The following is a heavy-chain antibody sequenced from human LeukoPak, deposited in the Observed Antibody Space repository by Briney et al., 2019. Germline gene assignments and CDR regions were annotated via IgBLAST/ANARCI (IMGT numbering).Heavy chain of an antibody. D-gene: IGHD3-16*02. CDR1: GASISSYY. CDR2: IYYSGST. V-gene: IGHV4-59*01. Sequence: PSETLSLTCTVSGASISSYYWSWIRQPPGKGLEGIGYIYYSGSTNYSPSLQSRVTISVDTSRNQFSLKLTSVTAADTAVYYCARARVIPASFDDWGQGTLVTVSS. J-gene: IGHJ4*02. CDR3: ARARVIPASFDD.